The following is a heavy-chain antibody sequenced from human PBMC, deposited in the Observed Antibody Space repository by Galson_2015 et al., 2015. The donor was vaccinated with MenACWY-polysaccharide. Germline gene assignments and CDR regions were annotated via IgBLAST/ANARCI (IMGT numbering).Heavy chain of an antibody. CDR2: ISGSGAST. D-gene: IGHD6-25*01. J-gene: IGHJ4*02. CDR3: ANPGLSTGRSSDVDY. V-gene: IGHV3-23*01. CDR1: GFTFNSYT. Sequence: SLRLSCAASGFTFNSYTMSWVRQAPGKGLEWVSAISGSGASTYYADSVKGRFTISRDNSKSTLYPQMNSLGAEDTAVYYCANPGLSTGRSSDVDYWGQGTLVTVSS.